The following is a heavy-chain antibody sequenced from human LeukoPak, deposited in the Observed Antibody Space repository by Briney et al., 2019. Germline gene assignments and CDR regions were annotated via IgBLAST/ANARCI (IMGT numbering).Heavy chain of an antibody. Sequence: PGGTLRLPCAASGFTLSSYGMHWVRQARGKGLEWVAVISYDGSNKYYADSVKGRLTISRDNSKNTQYLQMNSLRADDTAVYYCAKGYCGGDCPFDYWGEGTLVTVSS. CDR2: ISYDGSNK. CDR3: AKGYCGGDCPFDY. J-gene: IGHJ4*02. CDR1: GFTLSSYG. D-gene: IGHD2-21*01. V-gene: IGHV3-30*18.